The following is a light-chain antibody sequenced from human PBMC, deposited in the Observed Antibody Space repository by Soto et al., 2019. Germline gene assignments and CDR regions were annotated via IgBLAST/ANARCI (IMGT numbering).Light chain of an antibody. CDR2: DAF. Sequence: EIVLTQSPGTLSLSPGERATLSCRASQSVTSYLVWYQQKPGQAPRLLLYDAFSRATGIPARFSGSGSGTDFILTISSLEPEDFAVYFCQQRSYWPWTFGQGTKVDIK. CDR1: QSVTSY. V-gene: IGKV3-11*01. J-gene: IGKJ1*01. CDR3: QQRSYWPWT.